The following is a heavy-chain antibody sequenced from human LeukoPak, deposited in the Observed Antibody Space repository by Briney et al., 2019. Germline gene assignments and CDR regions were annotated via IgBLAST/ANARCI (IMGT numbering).Heavy chain of an antibody. CDR3: ARVGANGYCSGGSCYHFDY. V-gene: IGHV4-59*01. D-gene: IGHD2-15*01. CDR2: IYYSGYT. Sequence: SETLSLTCTVSGGSISGYYWSWIRQHPGKGLEWIGDIYYSGYTSYNPSLKSRVTISVDTSKNQCSLKLSSVTAADTAVYYCARVGANGYCSGGSCYHFDYWGQGTLVTVSS. J-gene: IGHJ4*02. CDR1: GGSISGYY.